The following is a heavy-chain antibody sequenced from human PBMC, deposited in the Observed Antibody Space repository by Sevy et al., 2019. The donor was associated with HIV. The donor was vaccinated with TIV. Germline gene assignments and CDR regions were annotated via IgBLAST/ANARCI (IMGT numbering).Heavy chain of an antibody. J-gene: IGHJ4*02. Sequence: GGSLRLSCAASGFTFSSYAMHWVRQAPGKGLEWEAVISYDGSNKYYADSVKGRFTISRDNSKNTLYLQMNSLRAEDTAVYYCARDRPGLRFLEWLFYWGQGTLVTVSS. CDR3: ARDRPGLRFLEWLFY. V-gene: IGHV3-30-3*01. D-gene: IGHD3-3*01. CDR2: ISYDGSNK. CDR1: GFTFSSYA.